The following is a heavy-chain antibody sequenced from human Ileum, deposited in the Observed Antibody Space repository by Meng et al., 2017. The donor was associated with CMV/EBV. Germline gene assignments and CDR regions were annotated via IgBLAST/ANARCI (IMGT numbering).Heavy chain of an antibody. CDR1: GFTFRSYW. D-gene: IGHD1-26*01. V-gene: IGHV3-74*01. CDR2: INGDGSST. J-gene: IGHJ4*02. CDR3: ARLAGRELPEGFDY. Sequence: GGSLRLSCAASGFTFRSYWMHWVRQVPGKGLAWVSRINGDGSSTAYADSVRGRFTISRDNAKNTLYLQMNNLRAEDTAVYYCARLAGRELPEGFDYWGRGRLVTVSS.